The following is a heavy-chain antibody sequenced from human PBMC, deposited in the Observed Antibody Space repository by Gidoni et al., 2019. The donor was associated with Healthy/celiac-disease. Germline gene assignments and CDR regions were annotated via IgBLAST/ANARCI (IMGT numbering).Heavy chain of an antibody. CDR2: FDPEDGYT. Sequence: QVQLVQSGAEVKKHGATVKVSCKVSGYTRTEVAMHWVRQAPGTGLEWMGGFDPEDGYTIYAPKFQGSVTMTEDTSTDTAYMELSSLRSEDTAVYYCATRPPPMTTVTTWRAFDIWGQGTMVTVSS. V-gene: IGHV1-24*01. D-gene: IGHD4-17*01. CDR1: GYTRTEVA. CDR3: ATRPPPMTTVTTWRAFDI. J-gene: IGHJ3*02.